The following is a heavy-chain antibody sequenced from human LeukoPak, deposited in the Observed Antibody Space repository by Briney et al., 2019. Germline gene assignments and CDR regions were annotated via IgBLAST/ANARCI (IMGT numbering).Heavy chain of an antibody. V-gene: IGHV4-30-2*01. CDR2: IYHSGST. J-gene: IGHJ2*01. CDR3: ARGRWYFDL. Sequence: KTSETLSLTCAVSGGSISSATYSWTWIRQPPGKGLEWIGYIYHSGSTYYNPSLKSRVTISVDRSENKVSLKLNSVTAADTAVYYCARGRWYFDLWGRGTLVTVSS. CDR1: GGSISSATYS.